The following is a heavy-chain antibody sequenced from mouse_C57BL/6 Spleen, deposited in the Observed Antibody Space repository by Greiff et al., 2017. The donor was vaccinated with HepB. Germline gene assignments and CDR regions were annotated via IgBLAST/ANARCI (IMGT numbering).Heavy chain of an antibody. CDR3: ARGGYFDY. CDR1: GYAFSSSW. CDR2: IYPGDGDT. V-gene: IGHV1-82*01. Sequence: QVQLQQSGPELVKPGASVKISCKASGYAFSSSWMNWVKQRPGKGLEWIGRIYPGDGDTNYNEKFKSKATLTVDTSSSTAYMQLSSLTSEDSAVYYCARGGYFDYWGQGTTLTVSS. J-gene: IGHJ2*01.